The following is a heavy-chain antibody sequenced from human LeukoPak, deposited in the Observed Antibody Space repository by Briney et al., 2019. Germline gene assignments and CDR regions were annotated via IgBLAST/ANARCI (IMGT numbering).Heavy chain of an antibody. Sequence: SETLSLTCAVYGDFFSGYYWSWIRQPPGKGLEWIGEINHSGSTNYNPSLKSRVTISVDTSKNQFSLKLSSVTAADTAVYYCARRTGPRGFYGSGSKKGRYYFDYWGQGTLVTVSS. CDR1: GDFFSGYY. CDR3: ARRTGPRGFYGSGSKKGRYYFDY. J-gene: IGHJ4*02. V-gene: IGHV4-34*01. CDR2: INHSGST. D-gene: IGHD3-10*01.